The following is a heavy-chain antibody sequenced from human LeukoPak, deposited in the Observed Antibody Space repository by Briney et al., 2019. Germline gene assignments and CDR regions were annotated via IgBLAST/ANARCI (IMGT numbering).Heavy chain of an antibody. D-gene: IGHD2/OR15-2a*01. CDR2: IWYDGSNK. J-gene: IGHJ4*02. Sequence: KPGGSLRLSCAASGFTFGTYAMSWVRQAPGKGLEWVAVIWYDGSNKYYADSVKGRFTISRDNSKNTLYLQMNSLRAEDTAVYYCARERGPLSSFDYWGQGTLVTVSS. V-gene: IGHV3-33*08. CDR1: GFTFGTYA. CDR3: ARERGPLSSFDY.